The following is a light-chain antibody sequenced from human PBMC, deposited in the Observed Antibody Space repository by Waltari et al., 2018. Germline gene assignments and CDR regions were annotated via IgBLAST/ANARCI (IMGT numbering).Light chain of an antibody. CDR2: EVS. J-gene: IGLJ1*01. CDR1: SSDVGAYNF. Sequence: QSALTQPPSASGSPGQSVTISCTGTSSDVGAYNFVSCDQQHPGKAPKLLIDEVSKRPSGGPDRFSGSKSGITASLTVAWLQAEDEADYYCSSYAGSDNLRVFGTGTMVTVL. V-gene: IGLV2-8*01. CDR3: SSYAGSDNLRV.